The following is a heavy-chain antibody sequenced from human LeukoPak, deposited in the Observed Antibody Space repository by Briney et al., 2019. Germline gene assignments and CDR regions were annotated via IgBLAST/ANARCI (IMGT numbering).Heavy chain of an antibody. CDR2: IRYDGSNK. CDR3: AKDYRVYYGSGSYYDY. V-gene: IGHV3-30*02. J-gene: IGHJ4*02. CDR1: GFTFSSYG. D-gene: IGHD3-10*01. Sequence: GGSLRLSCAASGFTFSSYGMHWVRQAPGKGLEWVAFIRYDGSNKYYADSVKGRFTISRDNSKNTLYLQMNSLRAEDTAVYYCAKDYRVYYGSGSYYDYWGQGTLVTVSS.